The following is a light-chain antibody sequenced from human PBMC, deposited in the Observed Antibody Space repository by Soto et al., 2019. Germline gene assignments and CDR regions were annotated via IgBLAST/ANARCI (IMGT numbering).Light chain of an antibody. Sequence: EIVLTQSPATLSLSPGERATLSCRASQSVSSYLAWYQQKPGQAPRLLIYDASNRATGIPARFSGSGSGTGFTLTIRSLEPEDFAVYYCQQRSNWHLTFGGGTKVEIK. CDR2: DAS. J-gene: IGKJ4*01. V-gene: IGKV3-11*01. CDR1: QSVSSY. CDR3: QQRSNWHLT.